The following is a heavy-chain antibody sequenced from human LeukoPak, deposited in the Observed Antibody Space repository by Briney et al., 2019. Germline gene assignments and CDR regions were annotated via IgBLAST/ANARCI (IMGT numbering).Heavy chain of an antibody. D-gene: IGHD6-6*01. J-gene: IGHJ6*03. V-gene: IGHV1-2*02. CDR2: INPNSGGT. CDR1: GYTFTGYY. Sequence: ASVKVSCKASGYTFTGYYMHWVRQAPGQGLEWMGWINPNSGGTNYAQKFQGRVTMTRDTSISTAYMELSRLRSDDTAVYYCARDPESPYSSSSGYYYYYMDVWGEGTTVTVSS. CDR3: ARDPESPYSSSSGYYYYYMDV.